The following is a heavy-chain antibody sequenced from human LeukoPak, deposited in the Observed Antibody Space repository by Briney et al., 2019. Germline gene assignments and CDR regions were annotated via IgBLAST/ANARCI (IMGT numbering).Heavy chain of an antibody. CDR3: ARENLNCSGGSCYSGWFDP. J-gene: IGHJ5*02. V-gene: IGHV4-61*02. Sequence: PSETLSLTCTVSGGSISSGSYYWSWIRQPAGKGLEWIGRIYTSGSTNYNPSLKSRVTISVDTSKNQFSLKLSSVTAADTAVYYCARENLNCSGGSCYSGWFDPWGQGTLVTVSS. CDR1: GGSISSGSYY. CDR2: IYTSGST. D-gene: IGHD2-15*01.